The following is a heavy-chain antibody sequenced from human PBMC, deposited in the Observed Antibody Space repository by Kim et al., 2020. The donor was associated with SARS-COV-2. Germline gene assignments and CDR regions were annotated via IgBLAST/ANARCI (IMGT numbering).Heavy chain of an antibody. Sequence: KVQGRVTITADESTSTAYMELSSLRSEDTAVYYCASPQPDIVGATRGFDYWGQGTLVTVSS. CDR3: ASPQPDIVGATRGFDY. V-gene: IGHV1-69*01. J-gene: IGHJ4*02. D-gene: IGHD1-26*01.